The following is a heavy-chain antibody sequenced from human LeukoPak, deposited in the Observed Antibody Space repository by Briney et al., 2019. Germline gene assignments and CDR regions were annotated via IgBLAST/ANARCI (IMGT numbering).Heavy chain of an antibody. Sequence: GGSLRLSCAASGFTFSRFWMSWVRQAPGKGLEWVANVKQDGSEKYYVDSVKGRFTISRDNAKNSLYLQMNSLRAEDTAVYHCARYGSIAAAGTFDYWRQGTLVTVSS. D-gene: IGHD6-13*01. CDR2: VKQDGSEK. V-gene: IGHV3-7*04. CDR1: GFTFSRFW. J-gene: IGHJ4*02. CDR3: ARYGSIAAAGTFDY.